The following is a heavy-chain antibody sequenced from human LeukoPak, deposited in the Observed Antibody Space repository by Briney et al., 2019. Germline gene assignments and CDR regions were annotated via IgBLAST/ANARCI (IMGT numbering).Heavy chain of an antibody. CDR1: GFTFSSYS. Sequence: GGSLRLSCAASGFTFSSYSMNWVRQAPGKGLEWVSSISSSSSYIYYADSVKGRFTISRDNAKNSLYLQMNSLRAEDTAVYYCARDENSGSSYYHYYMDVWGKGTTVTVSS. CDR3: ARDENSGSSYYHYYMDV. V-gene: IGHV3-21*01. CDR2: ISSSSSYI. J-gene: IGHJ6*03. D-gene: IGHD1-26*01.